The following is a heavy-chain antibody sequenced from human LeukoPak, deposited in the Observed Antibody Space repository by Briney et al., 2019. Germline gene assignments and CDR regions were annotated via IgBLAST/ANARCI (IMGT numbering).Heavy chain of an antibody. CDR2: ILYSGST. D-gene: IGHD3-22*01. CDR1: GRSISSYY. V-gene: IGHV4-59*01. J-gene: IGHJ4*02. CDR3: ARGYYDSSGYWLSYFDY. Sequence: PSETLSLTCTVAGRSISSYYWSWIRLPPRKGLAWNRYILYSGSTNYNPSPKSRVTISVDTSKNQFSLKRSSLTAADTAVYYCARGYYDSSGYWLSYFDYWGQGTLVTVSS.